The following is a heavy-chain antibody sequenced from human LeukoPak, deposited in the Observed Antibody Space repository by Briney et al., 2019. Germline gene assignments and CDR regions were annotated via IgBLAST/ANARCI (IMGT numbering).Heavy chain of an antibody. CDR2: IYYSGST. Sequence: SETLSLTCTVSGGSISSSSYYWGWIRQPPGKGLEWIGSIYYSGSTYYNPSLKSRVTISVDTSKNQFSLKLSSVTAADTAVYYCARSPNSGYDPFDYWGQGTLVTVSS. D-gene: IGHD5-12*01. J-gene: IGHJ4*02. CDR1: GGSISSSSYY. CDR3: ARSPNSGYDPFDY. V-gene: IGHV4-39*01.